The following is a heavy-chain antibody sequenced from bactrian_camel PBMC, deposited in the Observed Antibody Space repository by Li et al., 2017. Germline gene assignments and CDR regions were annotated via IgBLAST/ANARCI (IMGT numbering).Heavy chain of an antibody. CDR1: GSISNRC. V-gene: IGHV3S53*01. J-gene: IGHJ4*01. CDR3: AAAPAGLIPPGLPSNDYLSPMRYTY. CDR2: ISDARTLT. Sequence: VQLVESGGGSVQAGGSLRLSCVASGSISNRCMGWFRQRTGKEREILARISDARTLTAYADSVKGRFTISRDNTNNAVYLQMDTLQPEDTAMYYCAAAPAGLIPPGLPSNDYLSPMRYTYWGQGTQVTVS. D-gene: IGHD4*01.